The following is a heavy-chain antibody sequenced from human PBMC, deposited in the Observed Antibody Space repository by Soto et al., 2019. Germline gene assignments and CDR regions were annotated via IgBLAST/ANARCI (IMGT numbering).Heavy chain of an antibody. CDR2: IGGSGRTT. CDR3: AKSRYSDSSGDFYDY. CDR1: AFTFNNYA. J-gene: IGHJ4*02. D-gene: IGHD3-22*01. V-gene: IGHV3-23*01. Sequence: EVQLLESGGGLVQPGGSLSLSCAASAFTFNNYAMSWVRQAPGQGLEWVSGIGGSGRTTYYADSVKGRFTISRDNSNNTLVLQMNSLRAEDTAVYYCAKSRYSDSSGDFYDYCGQGTLVTVSS.